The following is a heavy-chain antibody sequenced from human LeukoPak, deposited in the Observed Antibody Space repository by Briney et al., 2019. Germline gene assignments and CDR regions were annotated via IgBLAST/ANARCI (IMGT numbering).Heavy chain of an antibody. D-gene: IGHD3-3*01. Sequence: SETLSLTCTVSGGSISSSSYYWGWIRQPPGKGLEWIGSIYHSGSTYYNPSLKSRVTISVDTSKNQFSLKLSSVTAADTAVYYCARSGRDDFWSGYGHYYYYYYMDVWGKGTTVTVSS. CDR3: ARSGRDDFWSGYGHYYYYYYMDV. V-gene: IGHV4-39*07. J-gene: IGHJ6*03. CDR1: GGSISSSSYY. CDR2: IYHSGST.